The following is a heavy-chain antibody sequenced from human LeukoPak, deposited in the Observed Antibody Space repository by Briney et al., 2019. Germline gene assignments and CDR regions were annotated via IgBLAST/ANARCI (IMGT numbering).Heavy chain of an antibody. CDR2: ISAYNGNT. CDR3: ARRSLGDYGGNMDDY. J-gene: IGHJ4*02. CDR1: GYTFTGYY. D-gene: IGHD4-23*01. V-gene: IGHV1-18*04. Sequence: GASVKVSCKASGYTFTGYYMHWVRQAPGQGLEWMGWISAYNGNTNYAQKLQGRVTMTTDTSTSTAYMELRSLRSDDTAVYYCARRSLGDYGGNMDDYWGQGTLVTVSS.